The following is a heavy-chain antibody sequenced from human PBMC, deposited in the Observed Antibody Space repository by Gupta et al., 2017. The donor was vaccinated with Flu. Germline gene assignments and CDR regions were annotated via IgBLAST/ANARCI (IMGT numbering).Heavy chain of an antibody. D-gene: IGHD3-9*01. V-gene: IGHV1-69*06. CDR2: IIPFFGTA. J-gene: IGHJ3*01. Sequence: QVRLVQSGAEVKRPGSSVKVSCRASGGTFSTYAINWVRLAPGQGLEWMGGIIPFFGTAHSTEKFQDRVTISADKSTSVAYMELSSLKSEDTAIYYCARAPPFYDILNGFGHPAYGSFDVWGQGTMVTVSS. CDR1: GGTFSTYA. CDR3: ARAPPFYDILNGFGHPAYGSFDV.